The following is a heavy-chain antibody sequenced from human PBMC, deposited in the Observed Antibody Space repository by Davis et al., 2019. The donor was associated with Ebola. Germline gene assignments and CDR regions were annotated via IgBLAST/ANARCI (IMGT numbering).Heavy chain of an antibody. CDR1: GGTFSSYA. CDR3: ASSLSIAAAGTGGVAFDI. Sequence: SVKVSCKASGGTFSSYAISWVRQAPGQGLEWMGGIIPIFGTANYAQKFQDRVTITRDRSMSTAYMELGSLRSEDTAMYYCASSLSIAAAGTGGVAFDIWGQGTMVTVSS. V-gene: IGHV1-69*05. CDR2: IIPIFGTA. D-gene: IGHD6-13*01. J-gene: IGHJ3*02.